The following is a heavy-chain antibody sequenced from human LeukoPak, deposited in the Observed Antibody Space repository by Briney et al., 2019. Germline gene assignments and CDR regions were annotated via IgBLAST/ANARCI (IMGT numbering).Heavy chain of an antibody. CDR1: GGTFSSYA. V-gene: IGHV1-69*06. CDR3: ARDRQAGATFDFEY. Sequence: SVKVSCKASGGTFSSYAISWVRQAPGQGLEWMGGIIPIFGTANYAQKFQGRVTITADKSTSTAYMELSSLRSEDTAVYYCARDRQAGATFDFEYWGQGTLVTVSS. CDR2: IIPIFGTA. J-gene: IGHJ4*02. D-gene: IGHD1-26*01.